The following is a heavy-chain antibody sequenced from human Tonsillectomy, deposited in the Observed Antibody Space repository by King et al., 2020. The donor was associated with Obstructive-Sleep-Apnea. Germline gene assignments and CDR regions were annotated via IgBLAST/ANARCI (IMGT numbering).Heavy chain of an antibody. J-gene: IGHJ4*02. CDR2: IKQDGSEK. V-gene: IGHV3-7*03. D-gene: IGHD5-24*01. CDR3: VRKRGDY. Sequence: VQLVESGGDLVQPGESLRLSCAASGFTFSSSYMGWVRQAPGKGLEWVANIKQDGSEKYYVDSVKGRFTISRDNAKNSLYLQMNSLRAEDTAVYYCVRKRGDYWGQGTLVTVSS. CDR1: GFTFSSSY.